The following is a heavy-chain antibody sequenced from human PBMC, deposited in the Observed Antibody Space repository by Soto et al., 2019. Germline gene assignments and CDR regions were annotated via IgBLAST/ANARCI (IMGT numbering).Heavy chain of an antibody. J-gene: IGHJ4*02. CDR3: ARDMGFGLSDY. Sequence: QVQLVQSGAEVKKPGASVKVSCKASGYTFTSYAMHWVRQAPGQRLEWMGWINAGNGNTKYSQKFQGRVTITRDTSASTAYMDLSSLRSEDTAVYYCARDMGFGLSDYWGQGTLVTVSS. CDR2: INAGNGNT. V-gene: IGHV1-3*01. CDR1: GYTFTSYA. D-gene: IGHD3-10*01.